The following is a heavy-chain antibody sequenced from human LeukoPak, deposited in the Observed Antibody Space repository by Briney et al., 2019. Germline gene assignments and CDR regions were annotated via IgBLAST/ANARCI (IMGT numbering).Heavy chain of an antibody. CDR3: AREEAWVIDN. J-gene: IGHJ4*02. CDR2: ISYSEST. Sequence: SETLSLTCTVSGGSVSSYFWSWIRQPPGKGLEWIGYISYSESTNYNPSLKSRVTISLDTSKNQFSLKLSSVTAADTAVYYCAREEAWVIDNWGRGTLVTVSS. CDR1: GGSVSSYF. D-gene: IGHD4-23*01. V-gene: IGHV4-59*02.